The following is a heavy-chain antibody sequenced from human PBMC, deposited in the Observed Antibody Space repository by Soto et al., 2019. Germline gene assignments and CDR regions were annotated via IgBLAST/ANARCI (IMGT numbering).Heavy chain of an antibody. CDR3: AREEVRAAAAFHYYDGLDV. CDR1: GDRVSSNSAA. Sequence: SQTLSLTCAISGDRVSSNSAAWNWITQSQSRGLEWLGRTFYRSKWYKDYALSVKSRVSINLDTSKNQFSLQLNSVTPEDTAVYYCAREEVRAAAAFHYYDGLDVWGQGTTVTVSS. V-gene: IGHV6-1*01. D-gene: IGHD6-13*01. J-gene: IGHJ6*02. CDR2: TFYRSKWYK.